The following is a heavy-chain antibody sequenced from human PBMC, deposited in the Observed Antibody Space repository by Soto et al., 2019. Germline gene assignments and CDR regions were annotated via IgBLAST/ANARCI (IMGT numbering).Heavy chain of an antibody. V-gene: IGHV4-39*01. CDR3: ARHLNSEAFDWFYGFDY. CDR2: IYYSGST. CDR1: VGSISSSSYY. J-gene: IGHJ4*02. Sequence: PSETLSLTCTVSVGSISSSSYYWGWIRQPPGKGLEWIGSIYYSGSTYYNPSLKSRVTISVDTSKNQFSLKLSSVTAADTAVYYCARHLNSEAFDWFYGFDYWGQGALVTVSS. D-gene: IGHD3-9*01.